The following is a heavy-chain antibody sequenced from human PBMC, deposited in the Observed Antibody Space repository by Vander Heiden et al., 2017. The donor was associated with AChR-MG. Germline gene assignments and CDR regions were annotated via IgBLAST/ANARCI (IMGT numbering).Heavy chain of an antibody. CDR1: GFTCSSYG. Sequence: QVQLVESGGGVVQPGRSLRLSCAASGFTCSSYGMHWVRQAPGKGLEWVAVISYDGSNKYYADSVKGRFTISRDNSKNTLYLQMNSLRAEDTAVYYCAKGKYSSGLRDYYYYGMDVWGQGTTVTVSS. D-gene: IGHD6-19*01. CDR3: AKGKYSSGLRDYYYYGMDV. J-gene: IGHJ6*02. V-gene: IGHV3-30*18. CDR2: ISYDGSNK.